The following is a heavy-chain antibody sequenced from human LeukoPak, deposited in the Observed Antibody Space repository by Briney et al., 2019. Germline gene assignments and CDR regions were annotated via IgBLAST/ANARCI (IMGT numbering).Heavy chain of an antibody. CDR1: GFTFSSYT. J-gene: IGHJ4*02. V-gene: IGHV3-23*01. CDR2: ISGSGGST. CDR3: AKDRVGLANTFDY. Sequence: QPGGSLRLSGAASGFTFSSYTMRWGRQAPGKGLEWVSAISGSGGSTYYADSVKGRFTISRDNSKNTLYLQMNSLRAEDTAVYYCAKDRVGLANTFDYWGQGTLVTVSS. D-gene: IGHD3/OR15-3a*01.